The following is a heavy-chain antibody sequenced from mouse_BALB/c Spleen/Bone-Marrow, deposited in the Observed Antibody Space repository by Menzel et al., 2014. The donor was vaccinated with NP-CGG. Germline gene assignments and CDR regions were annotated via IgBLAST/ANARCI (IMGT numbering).Heavy chain of an antibody. CDR2: IDPANGNT. D-gene: IGHD2-4*01. CDR3: ASLDDYIY. J-gene: IGHJ3*01. CDR1: GFNIKDTY. V-gene: IGHV14-3*02. Sequence: EVLLQQSGAELVKPGASVKLSCTASGFNIKDTYMHWVEQRPEQGLEWIGRIDPANGNTRYDPKFQGKATITADTSSNTAYLQLSSLTSEDTAVYYCASLDDYIYWGQGTLVTVSA.